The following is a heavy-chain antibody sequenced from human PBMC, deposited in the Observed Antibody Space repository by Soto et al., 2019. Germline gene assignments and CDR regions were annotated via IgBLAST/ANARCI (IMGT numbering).Heavy chain of an antibody. CDR2: INPKSGGT. D-gene: IGHD2-8*01. Sequence: GASVKVSCKASGGTFSSYAISWVRQAPGQGLEWLGRINPKSGGTSTAQKFQGWVTMTRDRSISTVYMELTRLRSDDTAVYFCARGHSTDCSNGVCSFFYNHGMDVWGQGTTVTVSS. CDR3: ARGHSTDCSNGVCSFFYNHGMDV. J-gene: IGHJ6*02. V-gene: IGHV1-2*04. CDR1: GGTFSSYA.